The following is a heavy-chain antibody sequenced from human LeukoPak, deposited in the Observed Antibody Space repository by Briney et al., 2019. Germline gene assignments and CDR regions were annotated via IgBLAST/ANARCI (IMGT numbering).Heavy chain of an antibody. D-gene: IGHD2-2*01. Sequence: GASVKVSCKASGYTFTSYDISWVRQAPGQGLEWMGWISAYNGNTNYAQKLQGRVTMTTDTSTSTAYMELRSLRSDDTAVYYCARDRHPLPDIVVVPAALWGRGTLVTVSS. J-gene: IGHJ4*02. V-gene: IGHV1-18*01. CDR2: ISAYNGNT. CDR1: GYTFTSYD. CDR3: ARDRHPLPDIVVVPAAL.